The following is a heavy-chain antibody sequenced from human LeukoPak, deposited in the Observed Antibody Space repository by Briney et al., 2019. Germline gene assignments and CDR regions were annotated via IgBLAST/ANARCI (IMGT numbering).Heavy chain of an antibody. CDR3: GREGRGYSSSWYVY. Sequence: GGSLRLSCAASGFTFSSYWMSWVRQAPGKGLEWVANIKQDGSEKYYVDSVKGRFTISRDNAKNSLYLQMNSLRAEDTAVYYCGREGRGYSSSWYVYWGQGTLVTVSS. V-gene: IGHV3-7*01. J-gene: IGHJ4*02. D-gene: IGHD6-13*01. CDR2: IKQDGSEK. CDR1: GFTFSSYW.